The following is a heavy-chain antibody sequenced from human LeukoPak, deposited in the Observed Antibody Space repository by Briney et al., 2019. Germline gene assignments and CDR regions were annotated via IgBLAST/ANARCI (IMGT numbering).Heavy chain of an antibody. D-gene: IGHD3-16*01. J-gene: IGHJ4*02. V-gene: IGHV4-34*01. CDR2: INHSGST. CDR1: GGSFSGYY. Sequence: SETLSLTCAVYGGSFSGYYGSWIRQPPGKGLEWIGEINHSGSTNYNPSLKSRVTISVDTSKNQFSLKLSSVTAADTAVYYCARGLIRGGDYWGQGTLVTVSS. CDR3: ARGLIRGGDY.